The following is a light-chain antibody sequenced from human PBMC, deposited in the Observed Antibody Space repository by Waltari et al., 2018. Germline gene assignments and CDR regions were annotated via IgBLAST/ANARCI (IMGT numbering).Light chain of an antibody. V-gene: IGLV1-44*01. CDR3: AAWNASLDVPV. CDR1: TSHLRRHW. Sequence: QSVLTQPPSASGPHGQGVTISCSGSTSHLRRHWANCYQQLPGRAPKLLIYTNTQRPSGVPDRFSGSKSGTSASLAISGLQSEDEADYYCAAWNASLDVPVFGGGTKLTVL. J-gene: IGLJ2*01. CDR2: TNT.